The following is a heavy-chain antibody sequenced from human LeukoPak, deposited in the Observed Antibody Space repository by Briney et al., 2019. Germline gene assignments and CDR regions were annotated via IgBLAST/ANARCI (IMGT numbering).Heavy chain of an antibody. CDR3: ANPTHYYDSSGYYLGNY. J-gene: IGHJ4*02. D-gene: IGHD3-22*01. V-gene: IGHV3-23*01. Sequence: GMPLRLSCAASGFTFSDNAMHWVRQAPGKGLEWVSAISGSGGSTYYADSVKGRFTISRDNSKNTLYLQMNSLRAEDTAVYYCANPTHYYDSSGYYLGNYWGQGTLVTVSS. CDR1: GFTFSDNA. CDR2: ISGSGGST.